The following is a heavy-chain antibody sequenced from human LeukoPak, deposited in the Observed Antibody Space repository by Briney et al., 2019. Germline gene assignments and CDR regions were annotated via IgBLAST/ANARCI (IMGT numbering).Heavy chain of an antibody. Sequence: SETLSLTCTVSGGSISSSSYYWGWIRQPPGKGLGWIGSIYYSGSPYYNPSLKSRVTISVDTSKKQFSLKLSSVTAADTAVYYCARDLVDYYDSSGYYYAGYWGQGTLVTVSS. CDR3: ARDLVDYYDSSGYYYAGY. V-gene: IGHV4-39*02. D-gene: IGHD3-22*01. CDR2: IYYSGSP. CDR1: GGSISSSSYY. J-gene: IGHJ4*02.